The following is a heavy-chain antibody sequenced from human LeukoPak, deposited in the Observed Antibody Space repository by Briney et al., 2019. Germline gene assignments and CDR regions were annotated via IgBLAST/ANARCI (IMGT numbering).Heavy chain of an antibody. V-gene: IGHV4-59*01. CDR1: GGSISSYY. J-gene: IGHJ5*02. Sequence: PSETLSLTCTVSGGSISSYYWSWIRQPPGKGLEWIGYIYYSGSTNYNPSLKSRVTISVDTSKNQFSLKLSSVTAADMAVYYCARDIAAAGHNWFDPWGQGTLVTVSS. CDR3: ARDIAAAGHNWFDP. CDR2: IYYSGST. D-gene: IGHD6-13*01.